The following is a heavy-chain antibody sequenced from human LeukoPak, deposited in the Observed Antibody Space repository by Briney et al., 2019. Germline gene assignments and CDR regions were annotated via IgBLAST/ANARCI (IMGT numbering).Heavy chain of an antibody. J-gene: IGHJ4*02. CDR2: IYYSGST. CDR1: GGSISSSSYY. Sequence: SETLSLTCTVSGGSISSSSYYWGWIPQPPGKGLEWIGSIYYSGSTYYNPSLKSRVTISVDTSKNQFSLKLSSVTAADTAVYYCARHESVGYDILTGYYKQGGYFDYWGQGTLVTVSS. D-gene: IGHD3-9*01. V-gene: IGHV4-39*01. CDR3: ARHESVGYDILTGYYKQGGYFDY.